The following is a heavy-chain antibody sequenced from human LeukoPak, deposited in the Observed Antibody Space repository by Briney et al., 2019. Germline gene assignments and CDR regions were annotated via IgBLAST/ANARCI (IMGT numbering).Heavy chain of an antibody. CDR3: ARTSGSFAGYFDF. CDR1: GFTVISNY. D-gene: IGHD1-26*01. Sequence: PGGSLRLSCAASGFTVISNYMYWVRQTPGKGLECISVIYSGGRTYYADSVKGRFTISRGNSKNMLFLQMNSLRTEDTALYYCARTSGSFAGYFDFWGQGTLVTVSS. J-gene: IGHJ4*02. CDR2: IYSGGRT. V-gene: IGHV3-66*02.